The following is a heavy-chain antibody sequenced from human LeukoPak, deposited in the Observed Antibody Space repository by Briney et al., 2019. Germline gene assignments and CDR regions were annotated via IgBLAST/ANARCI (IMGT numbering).Heavy chain of an antibody. CDR3: AKDDGGSPPDAFDI. D-gene: IGHD3-10*01. CDR1: GFTFSSYA. J-gene: IGHJ3*02. V-gene: IGHV3-23*01. CDR2: IYYSGGTT. Sequence: GGSLRLSCAASGFTFSSYAMSWVRQAPGKGLEWVSTIYYSGGTTYYADSVKGRFAISRDSSKNTPYLQMNGLRGEDTAVYYCAKDDGGSPPDAFDIWGQGTLVTVSS.